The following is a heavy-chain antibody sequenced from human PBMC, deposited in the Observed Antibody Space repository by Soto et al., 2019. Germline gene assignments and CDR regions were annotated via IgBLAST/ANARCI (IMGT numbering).Heavy chain of an antibody. J-gene: IGHJ4*02. CDR1: GYTFTGYY. V-gene: IGHV1-2*02. CDR3: ARDREWLGGNGD. D-gene: IGHD6-19*01. CDR2: INPNSGGT. Sequence: QVQLVQSGAEVKKPGASVKVSCKASGYTFTGYYMHWVRQAPGQGLEWMGWINPNSGGTNYAQKLQGRVTMTTDTSTSTAYMELRSLRSDDTAVYYCARDREWLGGNGDWGQGTLVTVSS.